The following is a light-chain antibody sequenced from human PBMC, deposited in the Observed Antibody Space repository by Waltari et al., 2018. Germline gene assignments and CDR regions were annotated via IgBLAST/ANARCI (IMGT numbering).Light chain of an antibody. CDR1: QSLLHRNGYNY. Sequence: DNVMTQSPLSLPVPPGEPASISCRSSQSLLHRNGYNYLDWYVQKAGQSPQLLIYLGSNRASGGPERFSGSGSGTDFTLKISRVEAEDVGVYYCMQALKTPFTFGPGTKLDVK. V-gene: IGKV2-28*01. J-gene: IGKJ3*01. CDR3: MQALKTPFT. CDR2: LGS.